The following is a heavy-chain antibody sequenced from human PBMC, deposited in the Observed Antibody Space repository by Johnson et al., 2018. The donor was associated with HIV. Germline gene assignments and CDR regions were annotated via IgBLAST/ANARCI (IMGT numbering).Heavy chain of an antibody. V-gene: IGHV3-11*04. CDR3: ARGGTYNWSPDRIGNAFDI. Sequence: QEHLVESGGDLVKPGGSLRVSCLASGFVFSDSHMSWIRQAPGKGLEWISYISSGGSSIYYADSVRGRFTISRDNAKKSLFLQLSRLRAGDTGVYYCARGGTYNWSPDRIGNAFDIWGQGTTVTVSS. CDR1: GFVFSDSH. J-gene: IGHJ3*02. CDR2: ISSGGSSI. D-gene: IGHD1-20*01.